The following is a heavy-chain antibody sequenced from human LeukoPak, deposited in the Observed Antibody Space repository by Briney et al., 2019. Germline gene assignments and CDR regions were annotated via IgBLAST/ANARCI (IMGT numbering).Heavy chain of an antibody. CDR3: AKDLGSVVTPPSLDY. Sequence: PGGSLRLSCAASGFTFNNYAMSWVRQAPGKGLEWVSAASGSGGSTYYADSVKGRFTISRDNSKNTLYLQMNSLRAEDTAVYYCAKDLGSVVTPPSLDYWGQGTLVTVSS. J-gene: IGHJ4*02. D-gene: IGHD4-23*01. CDR2: ASGSGGST. V-gene: IGHV3-23*01. CDR1: GFTFNNYA.